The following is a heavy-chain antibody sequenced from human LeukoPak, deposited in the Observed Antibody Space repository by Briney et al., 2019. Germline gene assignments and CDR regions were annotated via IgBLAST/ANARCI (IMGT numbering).Heavy chain of an antibody. CDR1: GFTFSSYG. D-gene: IGHD3-10*01. Sequence: GRSLSLSCAASGFTFSSYGMHWVRQAPGKGLEWVAVISYDGSNKYYADSVKGRFTISRDNSKNTLYLQMNSLGAEDTAVYYCAKARYYYGSGRSYYFDYWGQGTLVTVSS. V-gene: IGHV3-30*18. CDR2: ISYDGSNK. J-gene: IGHJ4*02. CDR3: AKARYYYGSGRSYYFDY.